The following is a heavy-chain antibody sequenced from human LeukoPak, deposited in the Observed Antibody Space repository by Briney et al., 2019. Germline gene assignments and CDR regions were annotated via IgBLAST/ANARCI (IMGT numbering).Heavy chain of an antibody. V-gene: IGHV1-69*13. Sequence: ASVKVSCKASGYTFTDYYMHWVRQAPGQGLEWMGGIIPILGTANYAQKFQGRVTITADESTSTAYMELSSLRSEDTAVYYCARSHRSYYYYYMGVWGKGTTVKISS. J-gene: IGHJ6*03. CDR1: GYTFTDYY. CDR2: IIPILGTA. CDR3: ARSHRSYYYYYMGV.